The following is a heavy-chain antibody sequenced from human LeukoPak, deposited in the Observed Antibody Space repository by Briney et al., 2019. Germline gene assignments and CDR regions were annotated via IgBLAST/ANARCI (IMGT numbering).Heavy chain of an antibody. D-gene: IGHD6-13*01. CDR2: INWNGGST. J-gene: IGHJ6*03. Sequence: GGSLRLSCAASGFTFGNYGMSWVRQAPGKGLEWVSGINWNGGSTGYADSVEGRFTISRDNAKNSLYLQMNSLRAEDTALYYCARVGGDSSSWTYYYYYMDVWGKGTTVTVSS. CDR3: ARVGGDSSSWTYYYYYMDV. CDR1: GFTFGNYG. V-gene: IGHV3-20*04.